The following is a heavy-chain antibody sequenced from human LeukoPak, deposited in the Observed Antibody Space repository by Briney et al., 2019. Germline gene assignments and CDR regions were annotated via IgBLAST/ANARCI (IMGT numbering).Heavy chain of an antibody. J-gene: IGHJ4*02. CDR2: ISGSGGST. Sequence: PGGSLRLSCAASGFTFTSFAMSWVRQAPGKGLEWVSAISGSGGSTYYADSVKGRFTISRDNSKNTLYLQMNSLRAEDTAVYYCAKRITMIVVTPEGDWGQGTLVTVSS. CDR1: GFTFTSFA. D-gene: IGHD3-22*01. CDR3: AKRITMIVVTPEGD. V-gene: IGHV3-23*01.